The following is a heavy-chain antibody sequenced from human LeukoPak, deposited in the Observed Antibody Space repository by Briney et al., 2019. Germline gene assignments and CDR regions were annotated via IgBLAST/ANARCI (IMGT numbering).Heavy chain of an antibody. D-gene: IGHD3-16*02. V-gene: IGHV4-39*07. J-gene: IGHJ4*02. CDR1: GGSISSSSYY. CDR2: IYYSGST. CDR3: ARSGINIYDYVWGSYRYNNWDY. Sequence: PSETLSLTCTVSGGSISSSSYYWGWIRQPPGKGLEWIGSIYYSGSTYYNPSLKSRVTISVDTSKNQFSLKLSSVTAADTAVYYCARSGINIYDYVWGSYRYNNWDYWGQGTLVTVSS.